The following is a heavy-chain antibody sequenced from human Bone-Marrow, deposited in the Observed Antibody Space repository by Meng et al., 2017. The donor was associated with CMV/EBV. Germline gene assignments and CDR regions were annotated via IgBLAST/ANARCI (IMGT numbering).Heavy chain of an antibody. D-gene: IGHD3-3*01. Sequence: GESLKISCAASGFTFSTYTMSWVRQAPGKGLEWVSRIRGRDGSAAYADSVKGRFTISRDISQNTLYLQMNSLRAEDTAIYHCAKGAIFGVTAPDYWGQGTLVTVSS. V-gene: IGHV3-23*01. J-gene: IGHJ4*02. CDR3: AKGAIFGVTAPDY. CDR1: GFTFSTYT. CDR2: IRGRDGSA.